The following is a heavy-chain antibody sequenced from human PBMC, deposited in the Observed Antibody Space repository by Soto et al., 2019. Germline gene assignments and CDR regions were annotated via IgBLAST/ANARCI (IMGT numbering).Heavy chain of an antibody. V-gene: IGHV4-59*01. CDR3: ARESRITMVRGVYYYYGMDV. D-gene: IGHD3-10*01. CDR1: GGSISSYY. J-gene: IGHJ6*02. Sequence: SETLSLTCTDSGGSISSYYWSWIRQPPGKGLEWIGYIYYSGSTNYNPSLKSRVTISVDTSKNQFSLKLSSVTAADTAVYYCARESRITMVRGVYYYYGMDVWGQGTTVTVSS. CDR2: IYYSGST.